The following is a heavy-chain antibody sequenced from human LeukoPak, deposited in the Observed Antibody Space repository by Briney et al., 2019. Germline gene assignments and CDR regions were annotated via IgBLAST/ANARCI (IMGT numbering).Heavy chain of an antibody. CDR3: AKDPTRIVGVTND. J-gene: IGHJ3*01. CDR1: GFTFSSYA. V-gene: IGHV3-23*01. Sequence: GGSLRLSCAASGFTFSSYAMSWVRQAPGKGLEWVSAISGSGGSTYYADSVKGRFTTSRDNSKNTLYLQMNCLRAEDTAVYYCAKDPTRIVGVTNDWGQGTMVTVSS. D-gene: IGHD1-26*01. CDR2: ISGSGGST.